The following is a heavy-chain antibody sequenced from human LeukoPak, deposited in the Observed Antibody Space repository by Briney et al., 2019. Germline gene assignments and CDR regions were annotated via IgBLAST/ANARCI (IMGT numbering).Heavy chain of an antibody. D-gene: IGHD2-2*01. V-gene: IGHV5-51*01. J-gene: IGHJ5*02. CDR2: IYPGDSDT. CDR1: GYSFNSYW. CDR3: ARVDCSSTSCCARGNWFDP. Sequence: PGESLKISCKGSGYSFNSYWVGWVRQMPGKVLEWMGIIYPGDSDTRYNPSFQGQVTISDDKSISTAYRQWSRLKASDTAMYYCARVDCSSTSCCARGNWFDPWGEGTLVTVSS.